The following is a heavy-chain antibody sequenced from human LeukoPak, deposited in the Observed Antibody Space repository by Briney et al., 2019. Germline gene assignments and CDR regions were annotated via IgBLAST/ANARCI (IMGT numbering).Heavy chain of an antibody. V-gene: IGHV3-74*01. CDR3: ARGRGPYGWFDP. Sequence: GESLRLSCAASGFTVSGYWMHWVRKAPGEGLMWVSRINIDGNIINYADSVRGRFTLSKDNAKNTVYLQLTGLRAEDTAVYYCARGRGPYGWFDPWGQGTLVTVSS. J-gene: IGHJ5*02. CDR2: INIDGNII. D-gene: IGHD3-10*01. CDR1: GFTVSGYW.